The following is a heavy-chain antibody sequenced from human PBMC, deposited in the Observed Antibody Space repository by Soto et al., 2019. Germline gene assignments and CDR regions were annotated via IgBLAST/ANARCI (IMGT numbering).Heavy chain of an antibody. Sequence: PSETLSLTCTVSGGSISSSSYYWGWIRQPPGKGLEWIGYIYYSGSTNYNPSLKSRVTISVDTSKNQFSLKLSSVTAADTAVYYCARDWGGSYYYGMDVWGQGTTVTVSS. CDR3: ARDWGGSYYYGMDV. D-gene: IGHD1-26*01. CDR1: GGSISSSSYY. V-gene: IGHV4-39*07. J-gene: IGHJ6*02. CDR2: IYYSGST.